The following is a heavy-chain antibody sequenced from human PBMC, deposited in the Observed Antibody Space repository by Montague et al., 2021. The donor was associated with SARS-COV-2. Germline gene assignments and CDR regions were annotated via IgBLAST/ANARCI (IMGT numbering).Heavy chain of an antibody. D-gene: IGHD2-21*02. J-gene: IGHJ4*02. CDR2: IYDSGSA. CDR1: VGSISNYY. Sequence: SETLSLTCTVSVGSISNYYWTWIRQPPGKGLEWIGYIYDSGSANYNPSLKSRSTILVDTSNNQFSLRLSSVTAADTAVYYCARAYCGGDCNVVIWGQGSLVTVSS. V-gene: IGHV4-59*01. CDR3: ARAYCGGDCNVVI.